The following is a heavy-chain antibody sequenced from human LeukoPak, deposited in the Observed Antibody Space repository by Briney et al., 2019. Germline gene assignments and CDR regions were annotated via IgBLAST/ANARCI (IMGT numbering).Heavy chain of an antibody. J-gene: IGHJ6*03. D-gene: IGHD4-17*01. Sequence: ASVKASCKASGYTLTSYGISWVRQAPGQGLEWMGWISAYNGSTNYAQKLQGRVTMTTDTSTSTAYMELRSLRSDDTAVYYCARVTDYDRYYYYYYMDVWGKGTTVTVSS. CDR3: ARVTDYDRYYYYYYMDV. CDR1: GYTLTSYG. CDR2: ISAYNGST. V-gene: IGHV1-18*01.